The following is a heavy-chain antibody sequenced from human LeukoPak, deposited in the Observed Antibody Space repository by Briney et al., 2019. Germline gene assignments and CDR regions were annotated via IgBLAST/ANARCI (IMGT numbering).Heavy chain of an antibody. CDR1: GYTFTSYA. CDR3: AREMRFLEWLTYTMVFDY. Sequence: ASVKVSCKASGYTFTSYAMNWVRQAPGQGLEWMGWINTNTGNPTYAQGFTGRFVFSLDTSVSTAYLQISSLKAEDTAVYYCAREMRFLEWLTYTMVFDYWGQGTLVTVSS. V-gene: IGHV7-4-1*02. CDR2: INTNTGNP. D-gene: IGHD3-3*01. J-gene: IGHJ4*02.